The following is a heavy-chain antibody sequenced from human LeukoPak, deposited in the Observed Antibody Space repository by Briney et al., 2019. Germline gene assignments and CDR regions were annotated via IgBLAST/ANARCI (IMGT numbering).Heavy chain of an antibody. D-gene: IGHD5-18*01. Sequence: GGSLRLSCAASGFTFSSYAMSWVRQAPGKGLEWVSAISGSGGSTYYADSVEGRFTISRDNSKNTLYLQMNSLRAEDTAVYYCAKRTAMVTGAPKYYYYYGMDVWGQGTTVTVSS. V-gene: IGHV3-23*01. CDR3: AKRTAMVTGAPKYYYYYGMDV. CDR1: GFTFSSYA. J-gene: IGHJ6*02. CDR2: ISGSGGST.